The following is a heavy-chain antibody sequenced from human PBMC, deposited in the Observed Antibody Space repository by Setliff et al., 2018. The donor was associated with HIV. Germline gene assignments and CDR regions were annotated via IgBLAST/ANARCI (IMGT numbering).Heavy chain of an antibody. V-gene: IGHV1-69*10. D-gene: IGHD3-22*01. CDR2: IIPILGIA. CDR3: ARDQSYYYGSSGDAFDI. J-gene: IGHJ3*02. Sequence: SVKVSCKASGGTFSSYAISWVRQAPGQGLEWMGGIIPILGIANYAQKFQGRVTITADESTSTAYMELSSLRSEDTAVYYCARDQSYYYGSSGDAFDIWGQGTMVTVSS. CDR1: GGTFSSYA.